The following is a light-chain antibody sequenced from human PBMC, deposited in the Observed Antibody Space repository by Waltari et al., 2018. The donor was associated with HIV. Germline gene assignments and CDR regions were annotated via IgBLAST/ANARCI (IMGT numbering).Light chain of an antibody. Sequence: QSALTQPASVSGFLGQSINISCTGISTDSRLYQYASWYQQHPVNIPRLIIFAINNRPSGVSDHFSGSRSGNSASLTFSGLQSGDEAHYYCASNRLDYTLIFGGGTKLTVL. CDR2: AIN. V-gene: IGLV2-14*03. CDR1: STDSRLYQY. CDR3: ASNRLDYTLI. J-gene: IGLJ2*01.